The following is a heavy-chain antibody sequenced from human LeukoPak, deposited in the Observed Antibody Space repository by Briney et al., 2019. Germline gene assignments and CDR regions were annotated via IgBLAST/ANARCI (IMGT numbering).Heavy chain of an antibody. Sequence: ASVKVSCKASGYTLTSYYMHWVRQAPGQGLEWMGIINPSGGSTSYAQKFQGRVTMTRDTSTSTVYMELSSLRSEDTAVYYCARAYDSSGYYYPIEYFQHWGQGTLVTVSS. CDR2: INPSGGST. J-gene: IGHJ1*01. V-gene: IGHV1-46*01. D-gene: IGHD3-22*01. CDR3: ARAYDSSGYYYPIEYFQH. CDR1: GYTLTSYY.